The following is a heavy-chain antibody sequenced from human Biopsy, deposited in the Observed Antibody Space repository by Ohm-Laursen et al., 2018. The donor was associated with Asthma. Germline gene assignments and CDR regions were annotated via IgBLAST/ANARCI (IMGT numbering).Heavy chain of an antibody. CDR1: GFSFSNFA. Sequence: SLRLSCAASGFSFSNFAIYWVRQAPGKGLAWVGVISKDASTQDYADSVKGRFTMARDNSKNTLDLQMNSLREEDTAVYYCVRDGTDDAFDIWGQGTVVSVSS. D-gene: IGHD1-1*01. V-gene: IGHV3-30*01. CDR2: ISKDASTQ. J-gene: IGHJ3*02. CDR3: VRDGTDDAFDI.